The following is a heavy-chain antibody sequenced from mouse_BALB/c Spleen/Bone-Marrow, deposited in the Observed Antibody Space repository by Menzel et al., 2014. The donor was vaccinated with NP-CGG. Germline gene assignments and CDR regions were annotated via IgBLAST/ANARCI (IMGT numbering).Heavy chain of an antibody. CDR2: INPDSNTI. V-gene: IGHV4-1*02. CDR1: GFDFSSYW. Sequence: EVKLVESGGGLVQPGGSLKLSCAASGFDFSSYWMTWVRQAPGKGLEWVGEINPDSNTINYTPSLKDKFIISRDNAKNTLYLQMSKVRAEDTALYYCAKNYYYGYVAYWGQGTLVTVSA. D-gene: IGHD1-2*01. J-gene: IGHJ3*01. CDR3: AKNYYYGYVAY.